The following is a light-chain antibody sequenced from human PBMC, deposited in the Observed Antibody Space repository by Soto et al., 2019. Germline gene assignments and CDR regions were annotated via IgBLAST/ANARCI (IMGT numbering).Light chain of an antibody. V-gene: IGKV3-20*01. CDR2: DTS. CDR1: QSVSTNN. J-gene: IGKJ5*01. Sequence: EIALTQSPGTLSLSPGERATLSCRASQSVSTNNLAWYQKRPGQAPRLIIYDTSSRATGVPDRYSASGSGTDLPLTISRLEPEDFAVFFCQQYGTSEIIFGQGTRLEIK. CDR3: QQYGTSEII.